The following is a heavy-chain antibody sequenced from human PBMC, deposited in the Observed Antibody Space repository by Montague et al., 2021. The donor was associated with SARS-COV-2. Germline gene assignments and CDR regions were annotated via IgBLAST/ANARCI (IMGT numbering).Heavy chain of an antibody. CDR2: IYRGGDT. D-gene: IGHD6-13*01. J-gene: IGHJ6*02. CDR3: TRSMAAAGTFYYYYGMDV. V-gene: IGHV3-53*04. CDR1: GFTVSSSY. Sequence: SLRLSCAASGFTVSSSYMSWVRQAPGKGLEWVSVIYRGGDTYYADSVKGRFTISRHNSKNTLYLEMNSLRGEDTAVYYCTRSMAAAGTFYYYYGMDVWGQGTTVTVSS.